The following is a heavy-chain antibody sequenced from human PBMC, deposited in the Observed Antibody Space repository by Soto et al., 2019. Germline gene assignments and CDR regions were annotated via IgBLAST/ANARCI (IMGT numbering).Heavy chain of an antibody. CDR1: GGTFSSYT. V-gene: IGHV1-69*02. J-gene: IGHJ3*02. CDR2: ISPNHGIA. Sequence: ASVKVSCKASGGTFSSYTISWVRQAPGQGLEWMGRISPNHGIANYAQKFQGRDTSTTDKSTSTAYMELRSLRSEDTAVYYCARGQRITMLVVAIKGALDIWGLGTLVTVSS. CDR3: ARGQRITMLVVAIKGALDI. D-gene: IGHD3-22*01.